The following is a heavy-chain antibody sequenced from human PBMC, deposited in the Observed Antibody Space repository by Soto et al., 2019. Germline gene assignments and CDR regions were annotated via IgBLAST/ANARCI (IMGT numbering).Heavy chain of an antibody. D-gene: IGHD3-22*01. Sequence: QVLLVESGGGVVQPGRSLRLSCAASGFTFSSYGMHWVRQAPGKGLEWVAVISYDGSNKYYADSVKGRFTISRDNSKNTLYLQMNSLRAEDTAVYYCAKDRWDYYDSSGCLQYWGQGTLVTVSS. V-gene: IGHV3-30*18. CDR2: ISYDGSNK. J-gene: IGHJ4*02. CDR3: AKDRWDYYDSSGCLQY. CDR1: GFTFSSYG.